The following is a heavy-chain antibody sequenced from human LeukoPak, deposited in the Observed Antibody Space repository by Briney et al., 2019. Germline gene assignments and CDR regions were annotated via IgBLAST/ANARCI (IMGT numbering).Heavy chain of an antibody. CDR3: ATSGGSSQLNV. D-gene: IGHD2-15*01. CDR1: GVSFSGYY. V-gene: IGHV4-34*01. CDR2: INHSGST. Sequence: PSETLSLTCAVYGVSFSGYYWSWIRQPPGKGLEWIGEINHSGSTNYNPSLKSRVTISVDTSKNQFSLKLSSVTAADTAVYYCATSGGSSQLNVWGKGTTVTVSS. J-gene: IGHJ6*04.